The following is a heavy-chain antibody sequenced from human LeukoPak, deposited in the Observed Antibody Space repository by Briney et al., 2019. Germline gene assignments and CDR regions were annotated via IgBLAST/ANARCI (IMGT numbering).Heavy chain of an antibody. CDR2: ISGSGGST. CDR1: GFPFSRLA. D-gene: IGHD2-15*01. V-gene: IGHV3-23*01. CDR3: AKCRGGGGEYWNFDL. J-gene: IGHJ2*01. Sequence: GGSLRLSCAASGFPFSRLAMTWVRQAPGKGLERVSAISGSGGSTNYADSVKGRFTITRDNSNDTLYLQMNSLRADDTAVYYCAKCRGGGGEYWNFDLWGRGILVTVSS.